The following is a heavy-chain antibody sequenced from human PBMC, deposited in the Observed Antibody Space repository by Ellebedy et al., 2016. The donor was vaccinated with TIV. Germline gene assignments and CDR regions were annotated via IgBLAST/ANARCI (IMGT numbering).Heavy chain of an antibody. Sequence: ESLKISCTVSGCSISSSSYHWAWIRQPPGKGLEWIGSIYYGGNTYYNPSLKSRVSISVDTSKNQFSLKLSSVTAADTAVYYCARPVSSWYSGFDYWGQGALVTVSS. CDR1: GCSISSSSYH. J-gene: IGHJ4*02. CDR3: ARPVSSWYSGFDY. CDR2: IYYGGNT. D-gene: IGHD6-13*01. V-gene: IGHV4-39*01.